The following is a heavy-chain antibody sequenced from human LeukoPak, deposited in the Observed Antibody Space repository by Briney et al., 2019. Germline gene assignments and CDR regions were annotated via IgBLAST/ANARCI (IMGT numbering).Heavy chain of an antibody. CDR2: INAGNGNT. CDR3: AGAPSGTGAWDY. J-gene: IGHJ4*02. Sequence: GASVKVSCKASGYTFTTYAMHWVRQAPGQRLEWMGWINAGNGNTKYSQKFQGRVTITRDTSANTAYMDLSSLRSEDTAVYYCAGAPSGTGAWDYWGQGTLVTVSS. V-gene: IGHV1-3*01. CDR1: GYTFTTYA. D-gene: IGHD6-13*01.